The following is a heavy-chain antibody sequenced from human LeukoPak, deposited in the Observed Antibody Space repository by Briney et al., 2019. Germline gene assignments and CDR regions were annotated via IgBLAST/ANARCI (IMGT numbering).Heavy chain of an antibody. Sequence: SETLSLTCTVSGGSISSSSYYWGWIRQPPGKGLEWIGSIYYSGSTYYNPSLKSRVTISVDTPKNQFSLKLSSVTAADTAVYYCARRGPGWYYFDYWGQGTLVTVSS. CDR1: GGSISSSSYY. CDR2: IYYSGST. D-gene: IGHD6-19*01. J-gene: IGHJ4*02. V-gene: IGHV4-39*01. CDR3: ARRGPGWYYFDY.